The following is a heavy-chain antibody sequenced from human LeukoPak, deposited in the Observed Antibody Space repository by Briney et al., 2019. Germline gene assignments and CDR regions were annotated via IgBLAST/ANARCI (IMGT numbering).Heavy chain of an antibody. V-gene: IGHV3-33*08. J-gene: IGHJ4*02. CDR2: IWYDGSNK. CDR1: GFTFNCYW. CDR3: ARDSRSGYFDY. D-gene: IGHD2-15*01. Sequence: GGSLRLTCAASGFTFNCYWMSWVRQAPGKGLEWVAVIWYDGSNKYYADSVKGRFTISRDNSKNTLYLQMNSLRAEDTAVYYCARDSRSGYFDYWGQGTLVTVSS.